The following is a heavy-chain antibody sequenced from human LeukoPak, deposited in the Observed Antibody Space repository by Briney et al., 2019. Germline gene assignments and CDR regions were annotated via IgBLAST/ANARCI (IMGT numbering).Heavy chain of an antibody. Sequence: PGGSLRLSCAASGFTFSNAWMSWVRQAPGKGLEWVGRIKSKTDGETTDYAAPVKGRFTISRDDSKNTLYLQMNSLKTEDTAVYYGTTHYGDYYFDYWGQGTLVTVSS. CDR3: TTHYGDYYFDY. D-gene: IGHD4-17*01. V-gene: IGHV3-15*01. CDR2: IKSKTDGETT. J-gene: IGHJ4*02. CDR1: GFTFSNAW.